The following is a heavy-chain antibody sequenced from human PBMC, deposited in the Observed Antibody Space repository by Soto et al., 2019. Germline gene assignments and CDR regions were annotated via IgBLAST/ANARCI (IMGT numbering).Heavy chain of an antibody. CDR3: AKGYCSGGSCYPYYFDY. D-gene: IGHD2-15*01. CDR1: GFTFSSYG. J-gene: IGHJ4*02. V-gene: IGHV3-30*18. CDR2: ISYDGSNK. Sequence: QVQLVESGGGVVQPGRSLRLSCAASGFTFSSYGMHWVRQAPGKGLEWVAVISYDGSNKYYADSVKGRFTISRDNSKNTLYLQMNSLRAEDTAVYYCAKGYCSGGSCYPYYFDYWGQGTLVTVSS.